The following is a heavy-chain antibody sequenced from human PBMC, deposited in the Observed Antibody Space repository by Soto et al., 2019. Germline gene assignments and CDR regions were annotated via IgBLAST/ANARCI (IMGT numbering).Heavy chain of an antibody. CDR2: IIPLFGKA. Sequence: GASVKVSCKASGGSFSTLGINWVRQAPGQGLEWMGGIIPLFGKARYAETSQGRVTITAGTSTGTAYMEESSLSSSNTSLCYCPTAHHSGWYF. D-gene: IGHD6-19*01. CDR1: GGSFSTLG. V-gene: IGHV1-69*06. J-gene: IGHJ2*01. CDR3: PTAHHSGWYF.